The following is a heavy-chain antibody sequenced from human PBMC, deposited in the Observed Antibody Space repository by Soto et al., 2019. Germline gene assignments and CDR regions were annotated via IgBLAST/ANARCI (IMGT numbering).Heavy chain of an antibody. V-gene: IGHV1-18*01. D-gene: IGHD6-6*01. CDR3: ARDKKGYSSSYNWFDP. CDR1: GYTFTSYG. Sequence: GASVTVSCQASGYTFTSYGISWVRQAPGQGLEWMGWISAYNGNTNYAQKLQGRVTMTTDTSTSTAYMELRSLRSDDTAVYYRARDKKGYSSSYNWFDPWGQGTLVTVSS. J-gene: IGHJ5*02. CDR2: ISAYNGNT.